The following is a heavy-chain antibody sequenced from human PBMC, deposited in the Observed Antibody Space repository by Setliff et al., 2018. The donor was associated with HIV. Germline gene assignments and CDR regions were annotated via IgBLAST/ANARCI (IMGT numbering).Heavy chain of an antibody. D-gene: IGHD1-26*01. J-gene: IGHJ6*02. V-gene: IGHV4-34*01. CDR3: TRGPARRYPGSTVYGL. CDR1: GGPLSGYC. CDR2: INDSGDT. Sequence: SETLSLTCGLYGGPLSGYCWTWIRQSPEKGLEWIGEINDSGDTKYNPSLMSRLSMSVEKSKNEFSLKVTSLTAADTAVYFCTRGPARRYPGSTVYGLWCQGTPVTVS.